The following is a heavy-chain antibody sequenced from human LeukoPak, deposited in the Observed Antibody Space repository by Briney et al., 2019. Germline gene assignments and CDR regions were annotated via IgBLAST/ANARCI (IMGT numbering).Heavy chain of an antibody. CDR3: AKSTAVAVYYSDY. J-gene: IGHJ4*02. V-gene: IGHV3-23*01. D-gene: IGHD6-19*01. CDR1: GFTFSSYG. CDR2: ISDSGGST. Sequence: GGSLRLSCAASGFTFSSYGMNWVRQAPGKGLEWVSTISDSGGSTYYADSVKGRFTISRDNSRTTLYLQMNNLRAEDTAVYYCAKSTAVAVYYSDYWGQGTLVTVSS.